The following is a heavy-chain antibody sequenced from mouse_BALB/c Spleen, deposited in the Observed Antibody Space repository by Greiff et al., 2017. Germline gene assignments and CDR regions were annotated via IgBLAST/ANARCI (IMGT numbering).Heavy chain of an antibody. V-gene: IGHV5-4*02. CDR1: GFTFSDYY. CDR3: ARGRTARVSYYYAMDY. J-gene: IGHJ4*01. D-gene: IGHD3-1*01. CDR2: ISDGGSYT. Sequence: EVQLVESGGGLVKPGGSLKLSCAASGFTFSDYYMYWVRQTPEKRLEWVATISDGGSYTYYPDSVKGRFTISRDNAKNNLYLQMSSLKSEDTAMYYCARGRTARVSYYYAMDYWGQGTSVTVSS.